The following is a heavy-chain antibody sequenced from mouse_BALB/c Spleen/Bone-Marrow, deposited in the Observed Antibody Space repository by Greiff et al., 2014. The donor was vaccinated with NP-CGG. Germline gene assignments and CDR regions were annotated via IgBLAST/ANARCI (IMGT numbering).Heavy chain of an antibody. V-gene: IGHV1-9*01. CDR3: AREDGNHVGFAY. CDR2: ILPGSGST. J-gene: IGHJ3*01. CDR1: GYTFSSYW. D-gene: IGHD2-1*01. Sequence: VQLQQSGAELMKPGASVKTSCKATGYTFSSYWIEWVKQRPGHGLEWIGEILPGSGSTNYNKKFKGKATFTADTSSNTAYMQLSSLTSEDSAVYYCAREDGNHVGFAYWGQGTLVTVSA.